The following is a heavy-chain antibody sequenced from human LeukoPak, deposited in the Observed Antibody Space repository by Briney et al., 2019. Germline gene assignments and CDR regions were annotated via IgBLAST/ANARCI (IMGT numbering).Heavy chain of an antibody. J-gene: IGHJ4*02. D-gene: IGHD5-18*01. CDR1: GFTFSSYW. CDR3: LRYNYGYYFDY. CDR2: INTDGSTT. V-gene: IGHV3-74*01. Sequence: GGSLRLSCAASGFTFSSYWMHWVRQAPGEGLVWVSRINTDGSTTSYADSVKGRFTISRDNAKNSLYLQMNSLRAEDTAVYYCLRYNYGYYFDYWGQGTLVTVSS.